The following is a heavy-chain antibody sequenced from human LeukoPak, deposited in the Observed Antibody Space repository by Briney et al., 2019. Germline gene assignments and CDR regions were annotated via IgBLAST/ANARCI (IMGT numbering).Heavy chain of an antibody. CDR3: ARDIGGSYPRPFDY. J-gene: IGHJ4*02. D-gene: IGHD1-26*01. V-gene: IGHV3-21*01. Sequence: PGGSLRLSCAASGFTFTYYSMNWARQAPGRGLEWVSSISSSTSYIYYADSVKGRFTISRDNANNSLYLQMNSLRVEDTAVYYCARDIGGSYPRPFDYWGQGTLVTVSS. CDR2: ISSSTSYI. CDR1: GFTFTYYS.